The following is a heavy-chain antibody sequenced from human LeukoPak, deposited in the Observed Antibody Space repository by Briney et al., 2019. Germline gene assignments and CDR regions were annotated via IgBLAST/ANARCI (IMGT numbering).Heavy chain of an antibody. V-gene: IGHV3-7*01. Sequence: PGGSLRLSCTTSGFTFTDYWMTWVRQAPGKGLEWVANIKQDGSEKYYVDSVKGRFTISRDNAKNSLYLQMNSLRAEDTAVYYCAREDSTTVTTPAAYDAFDIWGQGTMVTVSS. D-gene: IGHD4-17*01. J-gene: IGHJ3*02. CDR3: AREDSTTVTTPAAYDAFDI. CDR1: GFTFTDYW. CDR2: IKQDGSEK.